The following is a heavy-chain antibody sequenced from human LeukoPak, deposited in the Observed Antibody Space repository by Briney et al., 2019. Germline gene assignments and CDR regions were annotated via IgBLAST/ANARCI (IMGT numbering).Heavy chain of an antibody. V-gene: IGHV3-48*04. Sequence: GGSLRLSCAASGFTFGNYGLSWVRQAPGKGPQWVSCISGNCGTTDYADSVEGRFTISRDNAKNSLYLQMSRLRAEDAAFYYCASDLDSGNNFFDYWGQGTPVTVSS. D-gene: IGHD1-26*01. CDR1: GFTFGNYG. CDR3: ASDLDSGNNFFDY. J-gene: IGHJ4*02. CDR2: ISGNCGTT.